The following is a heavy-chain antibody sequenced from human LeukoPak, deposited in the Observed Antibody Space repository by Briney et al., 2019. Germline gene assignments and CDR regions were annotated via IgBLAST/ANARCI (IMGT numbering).Heavy chain of an antibody. CDR3: ARDLVSGWYGFYYYYYYMDV. V-gene: IGHV1-2*02. CDR2: INPNSGGT. Sequence: GASVKVSRKASGYTFTGYYMHWVRQAPGQGLEWMGWINPNSGGTNYAQKFQGRVTMTRDTSISTAYMELSRLRSDDTAVYYCARDLVSGWYGFYYYYYYMDVWGKGTTVTVSS. J-gene: IGHJ6*03. CDR1: GYTFTGYY. D-gene: IGHD6-19*01.